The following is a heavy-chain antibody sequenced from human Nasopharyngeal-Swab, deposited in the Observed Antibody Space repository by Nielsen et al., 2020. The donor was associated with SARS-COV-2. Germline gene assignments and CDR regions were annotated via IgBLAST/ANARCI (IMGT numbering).Heavy chain of an antibody. Sequence: GESLKLSCAASGFIFSSYWMHWVRQAPGKGLVWVSRINSDGSSTSYADSVKGRFTISRDNAKKTLYLQMNSLRAEDTAVYYCARYSSSWGFFDFWGQGTLVTFSS. J-gene: IGHJ4*02. CDR1: GFIFSSYW. CDR3: ARYSSSWGFFDF. D-gene: IGHD6-13*01. CDR2: INSDGSST. V-gene: IGHV3-74*01.